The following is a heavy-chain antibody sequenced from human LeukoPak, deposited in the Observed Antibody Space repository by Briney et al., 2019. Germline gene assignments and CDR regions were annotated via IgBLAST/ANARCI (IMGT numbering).Heavy chain of an antibody. D-gene: IGHD2-2*01. CDR2: ISGNGVAT. CDR3: ARDASDIVVVPAAVGPFDL. J-gene: IGHJ4*02. CDR1: GFTSSNYA. Sequence: GGSLRLSCAASGFTSSNYAMYWVRQTPGKGLEYVSVISGNGVATHYATSVKGRFTISRDNSKNTLYLQMGSLRAEDMAVYYCARDASDIVVVPAAVGPFDLWGQGTLVTVSS. V-gene: IGHV3-64*01.